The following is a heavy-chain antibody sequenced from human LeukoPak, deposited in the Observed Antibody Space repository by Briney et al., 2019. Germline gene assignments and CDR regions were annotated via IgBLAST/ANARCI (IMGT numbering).Heavy chain of an antibody. Sequence: SETLSLTCTVSGGSISSYYWSWIRQPPGKRLEWIGYIYSNEITNYNPSLKSRVTISVDTSKNQFSLKLSSVTAADTAVYYCARDHLYSSGWYLGYDAFDIWGQGTMVTVSS. D-gene: IGHD6-19*01. CDR1: GGSISSYY. CDR2: IYSNEIT. J-gene: IGHJ3*02. CDR3: ARDHLYSSGWYLGYDAFDI. V-gene: IGHV4-4*08.